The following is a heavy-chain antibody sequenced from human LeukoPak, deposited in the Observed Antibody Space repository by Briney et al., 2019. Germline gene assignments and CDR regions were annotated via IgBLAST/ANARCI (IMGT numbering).Heavy chain of an antibody. V-gene: IGHV3-53*01. CDR1: GFTVSSHY. CDR3: AKGHWIPEFDY. J-gene: IGHJ4*02. D-gene: IGHD5-18*01. CDR2: IYSGAGT. Sequence: GGSLRLSCAASGFTVSSHYMSWVRQAPGKGLEWVSVIYSGAGTSYADSVQGRFAISRDNSKNTLYLQMNSLRAEDTAVYYCAKGHWIPEFDYWGQGTLVTVSS.